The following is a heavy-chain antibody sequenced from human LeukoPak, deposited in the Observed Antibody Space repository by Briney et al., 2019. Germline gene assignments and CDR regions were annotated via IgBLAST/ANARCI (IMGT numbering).Heavy chain of an antibody. J-gene: IGHJ4*02. Sequence: AGGSLRLSCAASGFTLSSYWMTWVRQAPGRGLEWVANMKQDGSERYYVDSVKGRFTISRDNAGDSLSLQMNSLRAEATAVYYSVRLSAMLRGPEPFYYFEHWGQGTLVTVSS. V-gene: IGHV3-7*01. CDR1: GFTLSSYW. D-gene: IGHD3-10*01. CDR2: MKQDGSER. CDR3: VRLSAMLRGPEPFYYFEH.